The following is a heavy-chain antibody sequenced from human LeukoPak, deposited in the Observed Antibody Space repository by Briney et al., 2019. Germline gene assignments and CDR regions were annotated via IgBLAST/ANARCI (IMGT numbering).Heavy chain of an antibody. V-gene: IGHV4-34*01. CDR3: ARHGEYYFDY. Sequence: SETLSLTCAVYGGSFSGYYWSWIRQPPGKGLEWIGQISRRGNTNYNPSLKSQVTISVDTSKNQLSLKLSTVTAADTALYYCARHGEYYFDYWGQGTLVTVSS. D-gene: IGHD3-10*01. CDR1: GGSFSGYY. CDR2: ISRRGNT. J-gene: IGHJ4*02.